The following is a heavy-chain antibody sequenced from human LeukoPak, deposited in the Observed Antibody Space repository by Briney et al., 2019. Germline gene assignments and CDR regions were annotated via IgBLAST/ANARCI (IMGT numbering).Heavy chain of an antibody. J-gene: IGHJ4*02. CDR1: GGSFSGYY. CDR3: ARQGGYSYGPLDY. Sequence: PSETLSLTCAVYGGSFSGYYRSWIRQPPGKGLEWIGEINHSGSTNYNPSLKSRVTISVDTSKNQFSLKLSSVTAADTAVYYCARQGGYSYGPLDYWGQGTLVTVSS. CDR2: INHSGST. D-gene: IGHD5-18*01. V-gene: IGHV4-34*01.